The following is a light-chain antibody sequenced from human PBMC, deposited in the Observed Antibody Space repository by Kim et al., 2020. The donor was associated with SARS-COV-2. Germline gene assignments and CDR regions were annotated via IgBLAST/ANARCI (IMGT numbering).Light chain of an antibody. Sequence: ASVGDRVTITCQSSQDISKYLKWYQHKPGKAPKLLIYDASNLETGVPSRFSGSGSGTDFTFTISSLQPEDIATYYCQQYDNLLRAFGGGTKVDIK. CDR3: QQYDNLLRA. CDR2: DAS. CDR1: QDISKY. V-gene: IGKV1-33*01. J-gene: IGKJ4*01.